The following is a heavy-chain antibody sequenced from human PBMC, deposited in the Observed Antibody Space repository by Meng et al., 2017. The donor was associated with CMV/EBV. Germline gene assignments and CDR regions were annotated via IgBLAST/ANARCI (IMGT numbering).Heavy chain of an antibody. V-gene: IGHV1-18*01. CDR1: GDTFTSYG. Sequence: ASVKVSCKASGDTFTSYGISWGRQAPGQEREGMGWISAYNGNTNYAQKLQGRATMTTDTSTSTAYMALRSLRSDDTDVYYCASDCSSTSCYRKWYYGMDVWGQGTTVTVSS. D-gene: IGHD2-2*02. J-gene: IGHJ6*02. CDR2: ISAYNGNT. CDR3: ASDCSSTSCYRKWYYGMDV.